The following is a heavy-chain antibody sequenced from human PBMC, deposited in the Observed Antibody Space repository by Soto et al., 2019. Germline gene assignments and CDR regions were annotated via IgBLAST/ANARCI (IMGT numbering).Heavy chain of an antibody. Sequence: ASVKVSCKASGYTFTSYYMHWVRQAPGQGLEWMGIINPSGGSTSYAQKFQGRVTMTRDTSTSTVYMELSSLRSEDTAVYYCARYLGSYDSSGYYSYYFDYWGQGTLVTVSS. CDR2: INPSGGST. D-gene: IGHD3-22*01. J-gene: IGHJ4*02. V-gene: IGHV1-46*01. CDR3: ARYLGSYDSSGYYSYYFDY. CDR1: GYTFTSYY.